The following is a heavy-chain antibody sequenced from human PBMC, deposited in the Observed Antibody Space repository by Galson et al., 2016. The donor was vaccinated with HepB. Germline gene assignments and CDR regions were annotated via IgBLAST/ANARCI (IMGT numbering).Heavy chain of an antibody. CDR3: VGTGARLGGY. V-gene: IGHV4-31*03. CDR1: GDSINSVSHY. Sequence: TLSLTCSVSGDSINSVSHYWNWIRQRPGKGLEWMGYIYYSGSTSYNPSLRGRISISMDTSKNHFSLALHSVTAADTAVYYCVGTGARLGGYWGQGTLVTVSS. D-gene: IGHD1-1*01. CDR2: IYYSGST. J-gene: IGHJ4*02.